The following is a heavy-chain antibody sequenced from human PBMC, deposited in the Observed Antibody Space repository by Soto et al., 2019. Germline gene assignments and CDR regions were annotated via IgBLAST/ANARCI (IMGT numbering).Heavy chain of an antibody. CDR2: IYYTGTT. V-gene: IGHV4-59*08. CDR3: ARHIPPYYYDSSGYYINWFDP. Sequence: SETLSLTCTVSYASINNYHWTWIRQPPGKGLEWIAYIYYTGTTNFNPSLKSRVTISVDTSKNQFSLKLSSVTAADTAVYYCARHIPPYYYDSSGYYINWFDPWGQGTLVTSPQ. CDR1: YASINNYH. J-gene: IGHJ5*02. D-gene: IGHD3-22*01.